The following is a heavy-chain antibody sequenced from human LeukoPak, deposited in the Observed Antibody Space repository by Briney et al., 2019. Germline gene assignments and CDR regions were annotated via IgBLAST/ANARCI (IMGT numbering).Heavy chain of an antibody. CDR1: GYTFTSYG. CDR2: INPNSGGT. J-gene: IGHJ4*02. Sequence: ASVKVSCKASGYTFTSYGISWVRQAPGQGLEWMGWINPNSGGTNYAQKFQGRVTMTRDTSISTAYMELSRLRSDDTAVYYCARDLLVFVAEGSFDYWGQGTLVTVSS. CDR3: ARDLLVFVAEGSFDY. D-gene: IGHD3-3*01. V-gene: IGHV1-2*02.